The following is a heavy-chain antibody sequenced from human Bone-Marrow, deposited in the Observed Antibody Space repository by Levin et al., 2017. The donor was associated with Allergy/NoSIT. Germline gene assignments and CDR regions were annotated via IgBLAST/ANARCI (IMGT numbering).Heavy chain of an antibody. Sequence: PGGSLRLSCAASGFVFSDFSMNWVRQAPGKGLEWVSSISSGDTYINYADSVKGRFTISRDNAKKSLYLQMNSLRAEDTAVYYCARDSWERIKRFGVVPPGMDVWGQGTAVTVSS. V-gene: IGHV3-21*01. CDR1: GFVFSDFS. J-gene: IGHJ6*02. D-gene: IGHD3-3*01. CDR2: ISSGDTYI. CDR3: ARDSWERIKRFGVVPPGMDV.